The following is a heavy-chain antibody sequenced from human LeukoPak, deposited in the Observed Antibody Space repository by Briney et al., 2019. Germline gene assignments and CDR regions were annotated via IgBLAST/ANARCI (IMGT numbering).Heavy chain of an antibody. Sequence: GGSLRLSCAASGFTFSHFWMSWVRQAPGKGLEWVAYIKKTGSETYYVDSVKGRFTITRDNTRDSLFLQMYSLRAEDTAVYFCAREDGYCSGGNCYSYFDSWGQGTLVTVSS. CDR1: GFTFSHFW. V-gene: IGHV3-7*01. J-gene: IGHJ4*02. D-gene: IGHD2-15*01. CDR2: IKKTGSET. CDR3: AREDGYCSGGNCYSYFDS.